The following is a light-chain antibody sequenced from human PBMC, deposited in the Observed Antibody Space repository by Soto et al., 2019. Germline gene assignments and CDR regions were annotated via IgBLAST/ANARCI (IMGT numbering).Light chain of an antibody. Sequence: QSVLTQPPSVSGAPGQRVTISCTGSSSNIGAGYDVHWYQQLPGTAPKLLIYVNTNRPSGVPDRFSGSKPGTSASLAITGLQAEDEADYYCQSYYSSLSGYVFGTGTKVTVL. CDR1: SSNIGAGYD. V-gene: IGLV1-40*01. CDR2: VNT. J-gene: IGLJ1*01. CDR3: QSYYSSLSGYV.